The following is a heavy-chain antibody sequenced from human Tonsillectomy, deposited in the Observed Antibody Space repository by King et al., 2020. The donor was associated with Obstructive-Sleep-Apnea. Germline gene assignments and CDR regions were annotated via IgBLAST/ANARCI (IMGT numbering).Heavy chain of an antibody. CDR1: GFTFDDYA. CDR3: AKDILDGSSWTGFDY. J-gene: IGHJ4*02. CDR2: ISGNSGSI. V-gene: IGHV3-9*01. Sequence: VQLVESGGGLVQPGRSLRLSCAASGFTFDDYAMHWVRQAPGKGLEWGSGISGNSGSIGYADSVKGRFTISRDNAKNSLYLQMNSLRAEDTALYYCAKDILDGSSWTGFDYWGQGTLVTVSS. D-gene: IGHD6-13*01.